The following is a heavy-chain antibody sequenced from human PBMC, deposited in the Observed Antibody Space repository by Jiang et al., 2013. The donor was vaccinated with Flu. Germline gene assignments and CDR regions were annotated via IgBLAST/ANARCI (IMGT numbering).Heavy chain of an antibody. CDR3: ARGCSSTSCYPSLSKQWLITPRRGDAFDI. J-gene: IGHJ3*02. D-gene: IGHD2-2*01. Sequence: GPGLVKPSQTLSLTCTVSGGSISSGGYYWSWIRQHPGKGLEWIGYIYYSGSTYYNPSLKSRVTISVDTSKNQFSLKLSSVTAADTAVYYCARGCSSTSCYPSLSKQWLITPRRGDAFDIWGQGTMVTVSS. CDR1: GGSISSGGYY. V-gene: IGHV4-31*03. CDR2: IYYSGST.